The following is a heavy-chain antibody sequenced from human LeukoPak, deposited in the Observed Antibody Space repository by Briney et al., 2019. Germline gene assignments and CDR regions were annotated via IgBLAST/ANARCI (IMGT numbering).Heavy chain of an antibody. V-gene: IGHV3-43*02. J-gene: IGHJ4*02. Sequence: GGSLRLSCAASGFTFDDYAMHWVRQAPGKGLEWVSLISGDGGSTYYADSVKGRFTISRDNSKNSLYLQMNSLRTEDTALYYCAKGHYGYVWGSYRPQYYFDYWGQGTLVTVSS. CDR3: AKGHYGYVWGSYRPQYYFDY. D-gene: IGHD3-16*02. CDR2: ISGDGGST. CDR1: GFTFDDYA.